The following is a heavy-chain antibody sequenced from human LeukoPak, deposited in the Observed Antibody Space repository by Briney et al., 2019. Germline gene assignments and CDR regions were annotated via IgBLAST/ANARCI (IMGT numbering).Heavy chain of an antibody. D-gene: IGHD3-3*01. CDR1: GFTFSSYA. J-gene: IGHJ4*02. V-gene: IGHV3-30*01. CDR3: ARDSHSGDYDFWSGYSYFDY. CDR2: ISYDGSNK. Sequence: GRSLRLSCAASGFTFSSYAMHWVRQAPGKGLEWVAVISYDGSNKYYADSVKGRFTISRDNSKNTLYLQMNSLRAEDTAVHYCARDSHSGDYDFWSGYSYFDYWGQGTLVTVSS.